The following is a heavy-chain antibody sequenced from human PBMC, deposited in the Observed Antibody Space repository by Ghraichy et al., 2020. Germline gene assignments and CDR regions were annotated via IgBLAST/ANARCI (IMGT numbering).Heavy chain of an antibody. CDR1: GGSISSYY. Sequence: SQTLSLTRTVSGGSISSYYWSWIRQPPGKGLEWIGYIYYSGSTNYNPSLKSRVTISVDTSKNQFSLKLSSVTAADTAVYYCASHLPGIAVAGTDHYFDYWGQGTLVTVSS. V-gene: IGHV4-59*01. CDR2: IYYSGST. D-gene: IGHD6-19*01. CDR3: ASHLPGIAVAGTDHYFDY. J-gene: IGHJ4*02.